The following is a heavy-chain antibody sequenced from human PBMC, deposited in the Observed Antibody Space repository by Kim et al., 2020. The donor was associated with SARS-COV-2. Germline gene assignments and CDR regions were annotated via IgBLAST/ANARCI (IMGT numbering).Heavy chain of an antibody. J-gene: IGHJ4*02. CDR3: AREDYDILTGYYFRYFDY. CDR1: GFTFSSYG. V-gene: IGHV3-33*01. D-gene: IGHD3-9*01. Sequence: GGSPRLSCAASGFTFSSYGMHWVRQAPGKGLEWVAVIWYDGSNKYYADSVKGRFTISRDNSKNTLYLQMNSLRAEDTAVYYCAREDYDILTGYYFRYFDYWGQGTLVTVSS. CDR2: IWYDGSNK.